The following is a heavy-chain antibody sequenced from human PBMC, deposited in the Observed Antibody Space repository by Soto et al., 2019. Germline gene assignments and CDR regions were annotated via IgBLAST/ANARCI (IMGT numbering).Heavy chain of an antibody. CDR2: IRQDGSDK. J-gene: IGHJ5*02. CDR3: ARLSGSETSYAYNWFDP. D-gene: IGHD3-10*01. Sequence: GGSLRLSCAASGFTFGSYWMSWVRQAPGKGLEWVANIRQDGSDKDYGDSVKGRFTISRDNAENSLYLQMSSLRAEDTAVYYCARLSGSETSYAYNWFDPWGHGTLVTVSS. CDR1: GFTFGSYW. V-gene: IGHV3-7*03.